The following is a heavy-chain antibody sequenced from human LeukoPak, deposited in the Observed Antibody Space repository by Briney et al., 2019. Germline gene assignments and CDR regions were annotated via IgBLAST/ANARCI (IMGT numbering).Heavy chain of an antibody. CDR2: IGTAGDT. J-gene: IGHJ4*02. CDR3: ARVAKERVGGVYYFDY. D-gene: IGHD1-1*01. Sequence: TGGSLRPSCAASGFTFSDYDMHWVRQATGKGLEWVSAIGTAGDTYYTGSVKGRFTISRENAKNSLYLQMSSLRAGDTAVYYCARVAKERVGGVYYFDYWGQGTLVTVSS. V-gene: IGHV3-13*01. CDR1: GFTFSDYD.